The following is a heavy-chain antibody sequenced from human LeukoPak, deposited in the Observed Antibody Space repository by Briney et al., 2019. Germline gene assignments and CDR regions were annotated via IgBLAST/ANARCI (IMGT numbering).Heavy chain of an antibody. V-gene: IGHV3-53*01. D-gene: IGHD2-15*01. CDR1: GFTFSSYS. Sequence: GGSLRLSCAASGFTFSSYSMNWVRQAPGKGLEWVSIIYSGGGTYYTDSVKGRFTISRDNSKNTLYLQMNSLRVEDTAVYYCARSRWSDFWGQGTLVTVSS. CDR2: IYSGGGT. J-gene: IGHJ4*02. CDR3: ARSRWSDF.